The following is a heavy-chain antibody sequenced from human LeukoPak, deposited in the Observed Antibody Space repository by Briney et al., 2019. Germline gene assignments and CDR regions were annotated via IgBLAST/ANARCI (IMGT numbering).Heavy chain of an antibody. CDR2: IDGAGNS. V-gene: IGHV3-53*01. D-gene: IGHD1-26*01. CDR3: AGDTHTNNWYDH. Sequence: GGSLRLSCAVSGFTVSNIYMRWVRQAPGKGLGWVSFIDGAGNSYYADSVKGRFTISRDSSWNTLYLQMSSLRVEDTAVYYCAGDTHTNNWYDHWGQGTLVTVSS. CDR1: GFTVSNIY. J-gene: IGHJ5*02.